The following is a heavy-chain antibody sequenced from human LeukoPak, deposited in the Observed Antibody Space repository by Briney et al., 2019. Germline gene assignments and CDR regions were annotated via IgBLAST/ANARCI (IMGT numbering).Heavy chain of an antibody. D-gene: IGHD2-15*01. V-gene: IGHV3-23*01. Sequence: GGSLRLSCAVSGFTFSNYGMSWVRQAPGEGLEWVSAISASGGSTYYAGSVKGRFTISRDNSEDTLYLQMNSLRAEDTAVYYCAKGGSREFYYYMDVWGKGTTVTVSS. J-gene: IGHJ6*03. CDR2: ISASGGST. CDR3: AKGGSREFYYYMDV. CDR1: GFTFSNYG.